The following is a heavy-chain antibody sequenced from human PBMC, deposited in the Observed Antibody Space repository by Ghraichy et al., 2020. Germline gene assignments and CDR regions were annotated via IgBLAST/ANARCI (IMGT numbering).Heavy chain of an antibody. Sequence: GGSLRLSCTASGFTFSDYNINWVRQAPGKGLEWVSSITSRSTYRWYSDSLRGRFSISRDDAKNSVHLQMDSLRVEDTAVYYCSRSTGPGTGDFWGQGTLVTVSS. V-gene: IGHV3-21*01. J-gene: IGHJ4*02. CDR3: SRSTGPGTGDF. CDR1: GFTFSDYN. D-gene: IGHD1-1*01. CDR2: ITSRSTYR.